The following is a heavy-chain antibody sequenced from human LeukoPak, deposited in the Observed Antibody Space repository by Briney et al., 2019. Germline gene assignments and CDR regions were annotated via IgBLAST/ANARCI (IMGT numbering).Heavy chain of an antibody. V-gene: IGHV3-23*01. CDR2: ISGSGGST. Sequence: GGSLRLSCAASGFTFSSYAMSWVRQAPGKGLEWVSAISGSGGSTYYADSVKGRFTISRDNSKNTLYLQMNSLRAEDTAVYYCAKGQPPAYYYDSSGYFEPNYWGQGTLVTVSP. CDR3: AKGQPPAYYYDSSGYFEPNY. J-gene: IGHJ4*02. CDR1: GFTFSSYA. D-gene: IGHD3-22*01.